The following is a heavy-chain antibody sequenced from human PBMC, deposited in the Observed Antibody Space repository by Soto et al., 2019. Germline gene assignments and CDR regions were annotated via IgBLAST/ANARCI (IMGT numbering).Heavy chain of an antibody. V-gene: IGHV5-10-1*01. D-gene: IGHD6-19*01. J-gene: IGHJ5*02. CDR2: IDPSDSYT. Sequence: PGESLKISCKGSGYSFTSYWISWVRQMPGKGLEWMGRIDPSDSYTNYSPSFEGHVTISADKSISTAYLQWSSLKASDTAMYYCARHSSSHSWFDPWGQGTLVTVSS. CDR3: ARHSSSHSWFDP. CDR1: GYSFTSYW.